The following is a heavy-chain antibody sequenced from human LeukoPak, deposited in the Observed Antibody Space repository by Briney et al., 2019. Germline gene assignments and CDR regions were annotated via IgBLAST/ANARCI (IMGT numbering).Heavy chain of an antibody. CDR2: ISGRGDGS. D-gene: IGHD3-3*01. J-gene: IGHJ4*02. CDR3: ARDMGAGFWSGYHFGYFDY. CDR1: GFTFDDYA. V-gene: IGHV3-23*01. Sequence: PGGSLRLSCAASGFTFDDYAMHWVRQAPGKGLECVSAISGRGDGSYYADSVKGRFTISRDNSKNTLYLQMNSLRAEDTAVYYCARDMGAGFWSGYHFGYFDYWGQGTLVTVSS.